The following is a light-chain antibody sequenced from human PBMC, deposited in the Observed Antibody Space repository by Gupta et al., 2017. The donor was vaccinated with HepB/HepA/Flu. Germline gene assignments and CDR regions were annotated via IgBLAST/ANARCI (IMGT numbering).Light chain of an antibody. CDR2: GNN. V-gene: IGLV1-40*01. Sequence: SVLTQPPSMSGAPGQRVTISCTGSSSNIGAGYNVHWYQQFPGTAPKLLIYGNNNRPLGVPDRFSASRSGTAASLAITGLQAEDEADFYCQSYDNSLSNYVFGTGTKVTVL. CDR3: QSYDNSLSNYV. J-gene: IGLJ1*01. CDR1: SSNIGAGYN.